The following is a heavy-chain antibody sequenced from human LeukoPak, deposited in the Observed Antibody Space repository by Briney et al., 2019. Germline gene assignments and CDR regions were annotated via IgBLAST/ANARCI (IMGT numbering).Heavy chain of an antibody. D-gene: IGHD2-2*01. CDR2: TYFRAKWYN. J-gene: IGHJ4*02. CDR1: GDSVYSNSAV. CDR3: ARDKDLVFDS. Sequence: SQTLSLTCDISGDSVYSNSAVWNWIRQSPSRCLEWLGRTYFRAKWYNGYLVSVKSRIAISPDTSKNQFSLQITSVTPDDTAVYYCARDKDLVFDSWGQGTLVTVSS. V-gene: IGHV6-1*01.